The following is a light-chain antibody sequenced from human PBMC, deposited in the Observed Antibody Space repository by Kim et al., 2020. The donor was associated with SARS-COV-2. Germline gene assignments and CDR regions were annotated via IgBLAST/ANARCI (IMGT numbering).Light chain of an antibody. V-gene: IGLV6-57*02. CDR2: EDN. CDR1: RGSIASNY. Sequence: NFMLTQPHSVSESPGKTVTISCTGSRGSIASNYVQWYQQRPGSAPTTVIYEDNQRPSGVPDRFSGSIDSSSNSASLTISGLKTEDEADYYCQSYDSSNHVVFGGGTQLTVL. CDR3: QSYDSSNHVV. J-gene: IGLJ2*01.